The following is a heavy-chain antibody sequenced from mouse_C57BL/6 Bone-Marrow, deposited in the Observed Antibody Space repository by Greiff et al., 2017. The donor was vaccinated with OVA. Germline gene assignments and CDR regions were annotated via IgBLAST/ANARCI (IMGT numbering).Heavy chain of an antibody. CDR3: ARMEVWLRRDWYFAV. V-gene: IGHV5-17*01. J-gene: IGHJ1*03. CDR2: ISSGSSTI. CDR1: GFTFSDYG. Sequence: EVQLQESGGGLVKPGGSLKLSCAASGFTFSDYGMHWVRQAPEKGLEWVAYISSGSSTIYYADTVKGRFTISRDNAKNTLFLQRTSLRSEDTAMYYCARMEVWLRRDWYFAVWGTGTTVTVSS. D-gene: IGHD2-2*01.